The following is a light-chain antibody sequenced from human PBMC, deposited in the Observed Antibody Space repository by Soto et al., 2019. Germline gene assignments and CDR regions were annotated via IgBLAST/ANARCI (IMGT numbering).Light chain of an antibody. CDR2: EGS. CDR1: SSDVGSYNL. J-gene: IGLJ3*02. Sequence: QSALTQPASVSGSPGQSITISCTGTSSDVGSYNLVSWYQQHPGKAPKLMIYEGSKRPSGVSNRFSGSKSGNTASLTISGLQAEDEADYYCCSYPGSHTWVFGGGTKLTVL. V-gene: IGLV2-14*02. CDR3: CSYPGSHTWV.